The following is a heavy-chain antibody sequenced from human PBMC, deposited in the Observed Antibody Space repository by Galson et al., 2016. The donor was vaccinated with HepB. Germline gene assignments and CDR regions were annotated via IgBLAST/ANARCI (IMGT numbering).Heavy chain of an antibody. V-gene: IGHV3-33*06. D-gene: IGHD2-15*01. CDR3: AKDYCTSDNCYVDGHYFDY. CDR1: GFTFSNHG. Sequence: SLRLSCAASGFTFSNHGMHWVRQAPGKGLEWVAVIWNDGSYKYYSDSVKGRFTISRDNFKNTVYLEMNSLGVEDTSLYYWAKDYCTSDNCYVDGHYFDYWGQGMLVTVSS. CDR2: IWNDGSYK. J-gene: IGHJ4*02.